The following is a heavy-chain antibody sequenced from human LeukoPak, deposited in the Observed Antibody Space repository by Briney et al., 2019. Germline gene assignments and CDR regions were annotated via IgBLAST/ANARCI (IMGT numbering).Heavy chain of an antibody. V-gene: IGHV4-59*01. CDR1: LGSTCSFY. CDR3: ARVRYSSGWYPFDY. J-gene: IGHJ4*02. D-gene: IGHD6-19*01. Sequence: LETLSLTCTESLGSTCSFYWSSIRQPPGRGLWRRGHIYYSGNTNYTPTLKSRVTISVDTSKNQFSLKLSSVTAADTAVYDCARVRYSSGWYPFDYWGQGTLVTVSS. CDR2: IYYSGNT.